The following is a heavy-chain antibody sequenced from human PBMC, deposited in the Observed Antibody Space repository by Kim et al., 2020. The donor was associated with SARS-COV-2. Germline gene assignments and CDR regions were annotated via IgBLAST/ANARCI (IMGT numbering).Heavy chain of an antibody. V-gene: IGHV3-11*05. D-gene: IGHD6-19*01. CDR2: IASSGISYA. Sequence: GGSLRLSCAASGFTFSDYYMSWIRQAPGKGLEWVSYIASSGISYANYADSVRGRFTISRDNARNLLYLQMNSLRAEDTAVYYCARVSAVAATAFDYWGQGALVTVSS. CDR1: GFTFSDYY. CDR3: ARVSAVAATAFDY. J-gene: IGHJ4*02.